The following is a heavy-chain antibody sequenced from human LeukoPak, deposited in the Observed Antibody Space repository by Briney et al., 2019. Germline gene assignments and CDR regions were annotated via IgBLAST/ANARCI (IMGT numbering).Heavy chain of an antibody. V-gene: IGHV1-46*01. CDR2: INPNGGST. CDR1: GYTFTGYY. J-gene: IGHJ6*02. Sequence: ASVKVSCKASGYTFTGYYMHWVRQAPGQGLEWMGIINPNGGSTNYAQKFQGRVTMTRDTSTSTGYMELSSLRSEDTAVYYCARDLTQSYYDCWSGYPRAYGMDDWGQGTTVTVSS. CDR3: ARDLTQSYYDCWSGYPRAYGMDD. D-gene: IGHD3-3*01.